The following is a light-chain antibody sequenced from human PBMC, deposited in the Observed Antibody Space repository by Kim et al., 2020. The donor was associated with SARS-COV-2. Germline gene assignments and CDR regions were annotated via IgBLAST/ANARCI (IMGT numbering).Light chain of an antibody. V-gene: IGLV2-14*03. CDR1: SSDVGGYNY. Sequence: QSALTQPASVSGSPGQSITISCTGTSSDVGGYNYVSWYQHHPGKALKLMIYDVSKRPSGVSNRFSGSKSGNTASLTISGLQPEDEAYYYCSSYTSSSTSCVFRRVTQLTVL. J-gene: IGLJ7*01. CDR2: DVS. CDR3: SSYTSSSTSCV.